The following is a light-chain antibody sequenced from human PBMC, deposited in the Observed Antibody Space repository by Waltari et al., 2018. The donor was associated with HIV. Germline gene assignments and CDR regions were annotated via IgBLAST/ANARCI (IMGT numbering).Light chain of an antibody. J-gene: IGLJ3*02. CDR2: RNN. Sequence: QSVLTQSPSTSASPGQRVTISCSGTSSNIGNNFASWYQRLPGTAPKLLIFRNNQRPSGVPDRFSGSKSDTSASLVISVLRSEDEAEYFCAVWDGSLSAWLFGGGTKVAVL. CDR3: AVWDGSLSAWL. V-gene: IGLV1-47*01. CDR1: SSNIGNNF.